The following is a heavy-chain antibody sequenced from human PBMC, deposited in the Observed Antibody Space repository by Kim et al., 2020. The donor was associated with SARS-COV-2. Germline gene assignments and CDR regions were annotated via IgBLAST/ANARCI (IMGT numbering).Heavy chain of an antibody. CDR1: GFTFSSYD. V-gene: IGHV3-13*04. Sequence: GGSLRLSCAASGFTFSSYDMHWVRQATGKGLEWVPAIGTAGDTYYPGSVKGRFTISRENAKNSLYLQMNSLRAGDTAVYYCARALKEVTTPYYGMDVWGQGTTVTVSS. CDR2: IGTAGDT. D-gene: IGHD4-17*01. J-gene: IGHJ6*02. CDR3: ARALKEVTTPYYGMDV.